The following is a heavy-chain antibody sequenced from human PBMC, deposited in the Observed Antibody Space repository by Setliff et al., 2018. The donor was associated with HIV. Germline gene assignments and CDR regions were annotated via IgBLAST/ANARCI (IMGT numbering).Heavy chain of an antibody. Sequence: SCKASGYTFTSYDINWVRQATGQGLEWIGYIMYNEGNNFNPSLKNRVTISVDTSTTELSLRLSSVTAADSAVYYCARVGHTPGYGGYDVYYYYMDVWGEGTTVTVSS. CDR3: ARVGHTPGYGGYDVYYYYMDV. J-gene: IGHJ6*03. V-gene: IGHV4-59*01. D-gene: IGHD5-12*01. CDR1: GYTFTSYD. CDR2: IMYNEGN.